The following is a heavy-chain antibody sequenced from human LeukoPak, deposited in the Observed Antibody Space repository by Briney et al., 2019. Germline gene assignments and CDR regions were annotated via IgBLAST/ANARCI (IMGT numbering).Heavy chain of an antibody. Sequence: GGSLRLSCAAPGFMFHDYAIHWVRQAPGKGLEWVSLISGDGGSTYYADSVKGRFTISRDNSKNSLYLQMNSLRTEDTAFYYCATPFWYNWNDADYWGQGTLVTVSS. CDR3: ATPFWYNWNDADY. J-gene: IGHJ4*02. CDR2: ISGDGGST. D-gene: IGHD1-1*01. CDR1: GFMFHDYA. V-gene: IGHV3-43*02.